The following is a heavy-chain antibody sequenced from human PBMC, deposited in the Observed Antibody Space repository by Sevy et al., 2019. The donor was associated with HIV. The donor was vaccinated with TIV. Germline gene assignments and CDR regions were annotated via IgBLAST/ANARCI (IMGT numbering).Heavy chain of an antibody. Sequence: SETLSLTCTVSGGSISSSSYYWGWIRQPPGKGLEWIGSISYSGSTYYNPSLKSRVTISVDTSKNQFSLKLSSVTAADMAVYYCARLEGGTYYYDSSGYYQTSSYLDDWGQGTLVTVSS. CDR2: ISYSGST. CDR1: GGSISSSSYY. J-gene: IGHJ4*02. D-gene: IGHD3-22*01. CDR3: ARLEGGTYYYDSSGYYQTSSYLDD. V-gene: IGHV4-39*01.